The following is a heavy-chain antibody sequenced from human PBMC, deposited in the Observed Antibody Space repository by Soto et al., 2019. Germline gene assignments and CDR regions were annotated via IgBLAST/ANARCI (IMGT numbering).Heavy chain of an antibody. J-gene: IGHJ4*02. CDR1: GFTVSTNY. Sequence: EVKLVETGGALIQPGGSLTLSCAVSGFTVSTNYMAWVRQGPGKGLEWVSVIYTGGTTYYADSVTGRFTFSRDTSKNILYLHLNSLTTGDTAVYYCARVWGYYFESWGQGTRVAVSS. V-gene: IGHV3-53*02. CDR3: ARVWGYYFES. CDR2: IYTGGTT. D-gene: IGHD1-26*01.